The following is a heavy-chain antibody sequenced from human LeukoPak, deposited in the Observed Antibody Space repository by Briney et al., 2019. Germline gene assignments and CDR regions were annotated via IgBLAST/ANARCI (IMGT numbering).Heavy chain of an antibody. J-gene: IGHJ3*01. CDR1: GFSFSIYW. CDR2: IKQDVSEK. D-gene: IGHD6-19*01. V-gene: IGHV3-7*02. CDR3: AKGLNPQWLYDAFDV. Sequence: GGSLRLPCAASGFSFSIYWISWARQAPGKGLEWVANIKQDVSEKYYVDSAKGRFTISRDKAENSLYLQMNRLRAKDTAVYYCAKGLNPQWLYDAFDVCGQGTMVTVYS.